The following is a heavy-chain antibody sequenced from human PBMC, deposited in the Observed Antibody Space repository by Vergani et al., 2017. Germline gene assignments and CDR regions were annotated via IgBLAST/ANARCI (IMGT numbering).Heavy chain of an antibody. CDR1: GFAFRTYG. Sequence: QVQLVESGGGVVQPGRSLRLSCVASGFAFRTYGMHWVRQAPGKGLEWVAIIWSDGIYKYYGDSVKGRFTISRDTSKNTVLLEMNGLRAEDTAVYYCARGNQSPVPNLFDLWGQGTLVTVSS. CDR3: ARGNQSPVPNLFDL. CDR2: IWSDGIYK. D-gene: IGHD3-10*01. J-gene: IGHJ4*02. V-gene: IGHV3-33*01.